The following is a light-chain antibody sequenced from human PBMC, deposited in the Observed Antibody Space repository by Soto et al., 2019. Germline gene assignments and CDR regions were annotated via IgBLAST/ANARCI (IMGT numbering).Light chain of an antibody. CDR2: DVS. V-gene: IGLV2-8*01. CDR3: SSYAGTHIV. J-gene: IGLJ1*01. CDR1: SSDVGGYNS. Sequence: LTRPPSASGSPGQSVTVSCTGTSSDVGGYNSVSWYQQHPDKAPKLMIYDVSQRPSGVPDRFSGSKSGNTASLAVSGLQAEDEADYYCSSYAGTHIVFGTGTKVT.